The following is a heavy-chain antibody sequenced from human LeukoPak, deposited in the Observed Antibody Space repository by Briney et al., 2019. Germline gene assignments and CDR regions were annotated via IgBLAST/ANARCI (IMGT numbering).Heavy chain of an antibody. D-gene: IGHD4-17*01. CDR2: IRSKANNYAT. CDR3: TSRRNGDYLSSTAMDV. Sequence: GGSLNLSCAASGFTFSGSVMRWVRQASGKGLEWVGRIRSKANNYATAYAASVKGRFTISRDDSKNTAYLQMNSLKTEDTAVYYCTSRRNGDYLSSTAMDVWSKGTTVIVSS. V-gene: IGHV3-73*01. J-gene: IGHJ6*04. CDR1: GFTFSGSV.